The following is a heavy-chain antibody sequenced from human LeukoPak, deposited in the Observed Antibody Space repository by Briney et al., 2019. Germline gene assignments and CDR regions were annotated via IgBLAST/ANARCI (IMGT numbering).Heavy chain of an antibody. J-gene: IGHJ4*02. CDR2: IIPLFGTA. CDR3: ASRSPYSGYDLFDY. D-gene: IGHD5-12*01. CDR1: GGTFSNYA. Sequence: SVKVSCKASGGTFSNYAISWVRQAPGQGLEWMGGIIPLFGTANYAQKFQGRVTITADRSTSTAYMELGSLRSEDTAVYYCASRSPYSGYDLFDYWGQGTLVTVSS. V-gene: IGHV1-69*06.